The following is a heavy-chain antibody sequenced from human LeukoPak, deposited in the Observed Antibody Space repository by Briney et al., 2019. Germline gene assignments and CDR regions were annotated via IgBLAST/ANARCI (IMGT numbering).Heavy chain of an antibody. J-gene: IGHJ4*02. CDR2: ISGSGGST. D-gene: IGHD3-9*01. Sequence: GGSLRLSCAASGFTLSSYSMNWVRQAPGKGLEWVSAISGSGGSTYYADSVKGRFTISRDNSKNTLYLQMNSLRAEDTAVYYCAKDEILRGYWGQGTLVTVSS. CDR1: GFTLSSYS. CDR3: AKDEILRGY. V-gene: IGHV3-23*01.